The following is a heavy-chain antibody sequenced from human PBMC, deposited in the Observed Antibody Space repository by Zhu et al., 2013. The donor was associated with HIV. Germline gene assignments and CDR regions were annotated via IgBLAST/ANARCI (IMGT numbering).Heavy chain of an antibody. CDR1: GGTFSSYA. D-gene: IGHD6-19*01. J-gene: IGHJ5*02. V-gene: IGHV1-69*01. Sequence: QVQLVQSGAEVKKPGSSVKVSCKASGGTFSSYAISWVRQAPGQGLEWMGGIIPIFGTANYAQKFQGRVTITADESTSTAYMELSSLRSEDTAVYYCARDRLKSKSVAGTTGFDPWGRGNPSVTVSS. CDR3: ARDRLKSKSVAGTTGFDP. CDR2: IIPIFGTA.